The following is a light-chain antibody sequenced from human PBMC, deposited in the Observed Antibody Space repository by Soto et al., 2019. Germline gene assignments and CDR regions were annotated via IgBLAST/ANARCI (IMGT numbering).Light chain of an antibody. CDR2: VNN. Sequence: QSVLTQPPSVSGAPGQRVTISCTGSSSNIGAGYDVHWYQQLPGTAPKLLIYVNNNRPSGVPDRFSASKSGTSASLVITGLQAEDEADYYCQSHDSSLSTSGVFGGGTKLTVL. J-gene: IGLJ3*02. CDR1: SSNIGAGYD. V-gene: IGLV1-40*01. CDR3: QSHDSSLSTSGV.